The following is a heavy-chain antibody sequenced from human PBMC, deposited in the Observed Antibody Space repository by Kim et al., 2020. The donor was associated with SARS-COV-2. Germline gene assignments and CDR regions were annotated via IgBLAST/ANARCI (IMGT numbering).Heavy chain of an antibody. CDR3: AREISRPYDILTGGMDV. V-gene: IGHV5-10-1*01. Sequence: GESLKISCKGSGYSFTSYWISWVRQMPGKGLEWMGRIDPSDSYTNYSPSFQGHVTISADKSISTAYLQWSSLKASDTAMYYCAREISRPYDILTGGMDVWGQGTTVTVSS. CDR1: GYSFTSYW. D-gene: IGHD3-9*01. CDR2: IDPSDSYT. J-gene: IGHJ6*02.